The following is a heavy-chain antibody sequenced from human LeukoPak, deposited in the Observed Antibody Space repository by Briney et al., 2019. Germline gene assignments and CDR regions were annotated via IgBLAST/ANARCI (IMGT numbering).Heavy chain of an antibody. Sequence: SETLSLPCSLSLGSLCRYFWSWMRQPPGGGREWLRYIYYSGSTNYNPSLKSRVTISVDTSKNQFSLKLSSVTAADTAVYYCARVFPSAMVRGVDLCWFYPWGQGTLVTVSS. CDR2: IYYSGST. CDR1: LGSLCRYF. CDR3: ARVFPSAMVRGVDLCWFYP. V-gene: IGHV4-59*01. J-gene: IGHJ5*02. D-gene: IGHD3-10*01.